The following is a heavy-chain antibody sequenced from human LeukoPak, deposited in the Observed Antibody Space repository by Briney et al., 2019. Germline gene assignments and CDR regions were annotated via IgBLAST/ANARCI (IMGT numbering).Heavy chain of an antibody. Sequence: SETLSLTCAVYGGSFSGYYWSWIRQPPGKGLEWIGEINHSGSTNYNPSLKSRVTISVDTSKNQFSLKLSSVTAADTAVYYCARHAVPYYDFWSGYREKNWYFDLWGRGTLVTVSS. V-gene: IGHV4-34*01. D-gene: IGHD3-3*01. CDR2: INHSGST. CDR3: ARHAVPYYDFWSGYREKNWYFDL. CDR1: GGSFSGYY. J-gene: IGHJ2*01.